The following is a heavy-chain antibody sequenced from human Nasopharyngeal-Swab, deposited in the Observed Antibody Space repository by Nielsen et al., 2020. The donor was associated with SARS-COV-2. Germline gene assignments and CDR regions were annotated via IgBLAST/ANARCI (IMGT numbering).Heavy chain of an antibody. Sequence: GGSLRLSCAASGFPFSDYYMNWVRQAPGKGLEWVSPISSTTTIYCADSVKGRFTISRDNAKNSLCLHMNSLRAEDTAVYYCARAKRATIFGVVIMREFDYWGQGTLVTVSS. J-gene: IGHJ4*02. CDR1: GFPFSDYY. D-gene: IGHD3-3*01. CDR2: ISSTTTI. CDR3: ARAKRATIFGVVIMREFDY. V-gene: IGHV3-69-1*01.